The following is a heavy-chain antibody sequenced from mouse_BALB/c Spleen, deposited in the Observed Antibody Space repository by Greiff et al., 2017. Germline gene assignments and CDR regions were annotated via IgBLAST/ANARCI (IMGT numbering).Heavy chain of an antibody. CDR3: ARNWVITREGRVLAMDY. J-gene: IGHJ4*01. Sequence: QVQLKESGPGLVQPSQSLSITCTVSGFSLTSYGVHWVRQSPGKGLEWLGVIWSGGSTDYNAAFISRLSISKDNSKSQVFFKMNSLQADDTAIYYCARNWVITREGRVLAMDYWGQGTSVTVSS. CDR1: GFSLTSYG. V-gene: IGHV2-4-1*01. CDR2: IWSGGST. D-gene: IGHD2-4*01.